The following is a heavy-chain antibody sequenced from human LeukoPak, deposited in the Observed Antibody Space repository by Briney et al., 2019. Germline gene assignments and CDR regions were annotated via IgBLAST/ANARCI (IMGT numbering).Heavy chain of an antibody. CDR2: ISAYNGNT. V-gene: IGHV1-18*01. J-gene: IGHJ4*02. CDR3: ARQADDYYDSSGYFDH. D-gene: IGHD3-22*01. Sequence: ASVKVSCKASGYTFTSYGISWVRQAPGQGLEWMGWISAYNGNTNYAQKLQGRVTMTTDTSTSTAYMELRSLRSDDTAVYYCARQADDYYDSSGYFDHWGQGTLVTVSS. CDR1: GYTFTSYG.